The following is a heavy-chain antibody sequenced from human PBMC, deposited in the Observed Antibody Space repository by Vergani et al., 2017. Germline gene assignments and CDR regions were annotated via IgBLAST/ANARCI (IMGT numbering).Heavy chain of an antibody. J-gene: IGHJ3*02. CDR3: AREANLRFLEWLLSDAFDI. CDR2: ISSSSSYI. D-gene: IGHD3-3*01. CDR1: GFSFRNAW. Sequence: EVQLVESGGGIVKPGGSLRLSCVASGFSFRNAWMNWVRRTPGKGLEWVSSISSSSSYIYYADSVKGRFTISRDNAKNSLYLQMNSLRAEDTAVYYCAREANLRFLEWLLSDAFDIWGQGTMVTVSS. V-gene: IGHV3-21*01.